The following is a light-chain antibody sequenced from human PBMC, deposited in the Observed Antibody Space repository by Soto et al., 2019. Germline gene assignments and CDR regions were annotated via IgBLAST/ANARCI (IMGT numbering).Light chain of an antibody. CDR1: SGHSTYA. CDR2: VNNDGSH. CDR3: QTWGTGIQVV. J-gene: IGLJ3*02. V-gene: IGLV4-69*01. Sequence: QLVLTQSPSASASLGASVKLTCTLSSGHSTYAIAWHQQQPEKGPRYLMKVNNDGSHTKGDGIPDRFSGSSSGTERYLTISSLQSEDEADYYCQTWGTGIQVVFGGGTKLTVL.